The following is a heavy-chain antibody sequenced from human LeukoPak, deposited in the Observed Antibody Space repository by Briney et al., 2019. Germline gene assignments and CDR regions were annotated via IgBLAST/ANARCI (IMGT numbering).Heavy chain of an antibody. D-gene: IGHD2-15*01. Sequence: VASVKVSCKASGYTFTSYYMHWVRQAPGQGLEWMGIINPSGGSTSYAQKFQGRVTMTRNTPISTAYMELSSLRSEDTAVYYCAREWTRGGSSWGQGTMVTVSS. CDR1: GYTFTSYY. CDR3: AREWTRGGSS. J-gene: IGHJ3*01. CDR2: INPSGGST. V-gene: IGHV1-46*01.